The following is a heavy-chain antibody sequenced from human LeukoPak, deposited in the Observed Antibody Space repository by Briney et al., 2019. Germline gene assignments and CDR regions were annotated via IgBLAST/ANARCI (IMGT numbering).Heavy chain of an antibody. CDR3: AKGWVSRNYFDC. D-gene: IGHD2-2*01. CDR1: GFTFSSYA. V-gene: IGHV3-23*01. J-gene: IGHJ4*02. Sequence: GGSLRLSRAASGFTFSSYAMSWVRQAPGKGLEWVSAISGSGDSAYYADSVKGRFTISRDNSKSTLYLQMNSLRAEDTAVYYCAKGWVSRNYFDCWGQGSLVTVSS. CDR2: ISGSGDSA.